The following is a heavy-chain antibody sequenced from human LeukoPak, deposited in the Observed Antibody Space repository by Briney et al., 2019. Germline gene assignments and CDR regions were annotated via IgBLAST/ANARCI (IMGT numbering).Heavy chain of an antibody. CDR1: GFIVSTNY. J-gene: IGHJ6*03. V-gene: IGHV3-66*01. CDR3: ARYPSGYSYGHYYYYMDV. CDR2: IYSGDST. Sequence: GGSLRLSCAASGFIVSTNYMSWVRQAPGKGLEWVSVIYSGDSTYYADSVKGRFTISRDNAKNSLYLQMNSLRAEDTAVCYCARYPSGYSYGHYYYYMDVWGKGTTVTVSS. D-gene: IGHD5-18*01.